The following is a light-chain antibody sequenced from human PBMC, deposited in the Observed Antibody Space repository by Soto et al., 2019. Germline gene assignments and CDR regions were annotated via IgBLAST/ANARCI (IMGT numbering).Light chain of an antibody. CDR3: MQALQTPWT. J-gene: IGKJ1*01. V-gene: IGKV2-28*01. CDR2: LGS. Sequence: DIVMTQSPLSLPVTPGEPASISCRSSQSLLHSNGYNYLESYLQKPGQSPQLLIYLGSNRSSGVPDRFSGSGSGTDFTLKISRVEAEDVGVYYCMQALQTPWTFGQGTKVEIK. CDR1: QSLLHSNGYNY.